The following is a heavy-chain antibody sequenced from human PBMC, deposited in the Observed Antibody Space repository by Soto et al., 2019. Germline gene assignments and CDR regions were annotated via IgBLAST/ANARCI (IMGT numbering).Heavy chain of an antibody. J-gene: IGHJ4*02. CDR1: GFTFSIYG. D-gene: IGHD3-9*01. Sequence: EVQLVESGGGLVKPGASLRLSCAASGFTFSIYGMNWVRQAPGKRLEWVSSISTSGSYMYYADSVKGRFTISRDNAKNSLCLQLSNLGAEDTAVYYCERDWVGDCTGGSLTFWGQGTLVTVSS. V-gene: IGHV3-21*01. CDR2: ISTSGSYM. CDR3: ERDWVGDCTGGSLTF.